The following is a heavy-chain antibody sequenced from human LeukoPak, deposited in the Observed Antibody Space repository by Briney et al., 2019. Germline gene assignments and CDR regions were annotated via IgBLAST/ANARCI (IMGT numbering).Heavy chain of an antibody. V-gene: IGHV3-74*01. J-gene: IGHJ4*02. CDR2: IKGDGIST. Sequence: GGSLGLSCAASGFDFSSNWMHWVRHAPGQGLVWVSRIKGDGISTNYADSVKGRFTISRDIAKNTLYLQMNSLRAEDTGVYYCAKDHYWSIDYWGRGTLVTVSS. CDR1: GFDFSSNW. D-gene: IGHD3-3*01. CDR3: AKDHYWSIDY.